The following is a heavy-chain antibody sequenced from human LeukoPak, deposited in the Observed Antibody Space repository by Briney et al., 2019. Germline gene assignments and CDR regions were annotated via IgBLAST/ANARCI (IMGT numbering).Heavy chain of an antibody. Sequence: ASVKVSCKASGYTFTGYYMHWVRQAPGQGLEWMGWIYPNSGGTNYAQRFQGRVTVTRDTSISTAYMQLSRLRSDDTAVYYCATGRGYSYGFDYWGQGTLVTVSS. CDR1: GYTFTGYY. CDR2: IYPNSGGT. D-gene: IGHD5-18*01. J-gene: IGHJ4*02. CDR3: ATGRGYSYGFDY. V-gene: IGHV1-2*02.